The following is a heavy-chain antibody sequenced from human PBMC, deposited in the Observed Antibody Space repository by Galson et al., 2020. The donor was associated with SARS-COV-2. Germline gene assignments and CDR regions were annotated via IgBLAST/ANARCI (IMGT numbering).Heavy chain of an antibody. V-gene: IGHV1-8*01. CDR3: ARGQGLGWGWFDP. J-gene: IGHJ5*02. CDR2: MNPNSGNT. CDR1: GYTFTSYD. Sequence: GESLKISCKASGYTFTSYDINWVRQATGQGLEWMGWMNPNSGNTGYAQKFQGRVTMTRNTSISTAYMELSSLRSEDTAVYYCARGQGLGWGWFDPWGQGTLVTVSS. D-gene: IGHD6-19*01.